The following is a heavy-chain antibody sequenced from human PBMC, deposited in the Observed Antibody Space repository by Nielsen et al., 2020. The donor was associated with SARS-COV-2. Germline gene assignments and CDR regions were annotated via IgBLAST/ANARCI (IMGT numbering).Heavy chain of an antibody. D-gene: IGHD2-2*01. CDR1: GFTFSNYA. CDR3: ARETIDHTSSFIDY. Sequence: GESLKISCAASGFTFSNYAIHWVRQAPGKGLDWMTIISYDGTEHYADSVKGRFTISRDNSRNTVYLQMNSLKVEDTAVYFCARETIDHTSSFIDYWGQGTLVTVSS. J-gene: IGHJ4*02. CDR2: ISYDGTE. V-gene: IGHV3-30*04.